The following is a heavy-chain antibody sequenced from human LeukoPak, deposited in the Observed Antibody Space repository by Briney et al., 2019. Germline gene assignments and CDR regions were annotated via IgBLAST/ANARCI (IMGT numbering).Heavy chain of an antibody. CDR3: AKAHRNFYDSSGYDFDY. J-gene: IGHJ4*02. V-gene: IGHV3-9*01. CDR2: ITWNSGSI. D-gene: IGHD3-22*01. Sequence: GGSLRLSCAASGFTFSSYAMSWVRQAPGKGLEWVSGITWNSGSIGYVESVKGRFTISRDNAKNSLYLQMNSLRAEDTALYYCAKAHRNFYDSSGYDFDYWGQGTLVTVSS. CDR1: GFTFSSYA.